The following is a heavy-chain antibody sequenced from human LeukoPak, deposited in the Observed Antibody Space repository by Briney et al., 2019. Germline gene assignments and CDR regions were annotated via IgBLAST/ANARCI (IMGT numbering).Heavy chain of an antibody. CDR1: GYTFTSYY. J-gene: IGHJ3*02. D-gene: IGHD3-22*01. CDR3: ARDLDSSGYHYDAFDI. V-gene: IGHV1-46*01. CDR2: INPSGGST. Sequence: GASVKVSCKASGYTFTSYYMHWVRQAPGQGLEWMGIINPSGGSTSYAQKFQGRVTMTRDTSTSTVYMELSSLRSEDTAVHYCARDLDSSGYHYDAFDIWGQGTMVTVSS.